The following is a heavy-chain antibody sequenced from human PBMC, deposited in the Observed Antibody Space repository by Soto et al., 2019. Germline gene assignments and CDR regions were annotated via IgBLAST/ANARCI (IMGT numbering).Heavy chain of an antibody. CDR1: GGSIRSSSYY. J-gene: IGHJ6*02. V-gene: IGHV4-39*01. Sequence: PSETLSPTCTISGGSIRSSSYYGGWIRQPPGKGLEWIGSIYYSGSTYYNPSLKSRVTISVDTSKNQFSLKLSSVTAADTAVYYCARHRGYYYYYGMDVWGQGTTVT. CDR3: ARHRGYYYYYGMDV. CDR2: IYYSGST.